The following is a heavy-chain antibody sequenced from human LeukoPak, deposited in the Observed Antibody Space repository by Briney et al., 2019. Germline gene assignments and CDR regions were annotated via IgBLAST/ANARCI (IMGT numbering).Heavy chain of an antibody. V-gene: IGHV4-34*01. J-gene: IGHJ5*02. Sequence: GSLRLSCAASGFTFSNYGMTWVRQAPGKGLEWIGEINHSGSTNYNPSLKSRVTISVDTSKNQFSLKLSSVTAADTAVYYCARRIAVRLGRFDPWGQGTLVTVSS. CDR1: GFTFSNYG. D-gene: IGHD6-6*01. CDR3: ARRIAVRLGRFDP. CDR2: INHSGST.